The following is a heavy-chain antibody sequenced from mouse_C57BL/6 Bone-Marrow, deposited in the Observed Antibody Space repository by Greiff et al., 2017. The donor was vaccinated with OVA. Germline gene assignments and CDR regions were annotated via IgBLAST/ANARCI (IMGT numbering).Heavy chain of an antibody. CDR3: ARKESNYLGIDY. CDR1: GYTFTDYY. J-gene: IGHJ2*01. CDR2: INPYNGGT. Sequence: VQLQQSGPVLVKPGASVKMSCKASGYTFTDYYMNWVKQSHGKSLEWIGVINPYNGGTSYNQKFKGKATLTVDKSSSTAYMELNSLTSEDSAVYYCARKESNYLGIDYWGQGTTLTVSS. D-gene: IGHD2-5*01. V-gene: IGHV1-19*01.